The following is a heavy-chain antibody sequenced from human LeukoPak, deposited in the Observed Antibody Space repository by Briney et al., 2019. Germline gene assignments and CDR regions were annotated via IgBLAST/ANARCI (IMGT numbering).Heavy chain of an antibody. D-gene: IGHD3-16*01. CDR2: IYYSGIT. CDR3: ARGAVWGFPFDS. V-gene: IGHV4-59*01. J-gene: IGHJ4*02. CDR1: GGSISSYY. Sequence: SETLSLTCTVSGGSISSYYWSWIRQPPGKGLEWIGYIYYSGITNYIPSLKSRVTLSVDTSKNQFSLKLSSVTAADTAVYHCARGAVWGFPFDSWGQGTLVTVSS.